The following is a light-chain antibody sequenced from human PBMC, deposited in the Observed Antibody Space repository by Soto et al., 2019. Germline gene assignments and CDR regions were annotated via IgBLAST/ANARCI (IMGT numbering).Light chain of an antibody. CDR3: SSATNTDTLVV. CDR2: EVN. CDR1: SSDIASYKF. V-gene: IGLV2-14*01. J-gene: IGLJ2*01. Sequence: QSALTQPASVSGSPGQSITISCTGTSSDIASYKFVSWFQHHPGKAPKLLIYEVNNRPSGISNRFSGSKSGNTASLTISGLQPEDEANYFCSSATNTDTLVVFGGGTKLTGL.